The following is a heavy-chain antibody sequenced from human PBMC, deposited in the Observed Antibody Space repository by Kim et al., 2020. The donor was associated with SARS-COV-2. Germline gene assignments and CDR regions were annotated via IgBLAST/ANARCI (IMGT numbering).Heavy chain of an antibody. CDR3: ATAPYLWFGEFAAGY. J-gene: IGHJ4*02. V-gene: IGHV1-24*01. D-gene: IGHD3-10*01. Sequence: ASVKVSCKVSGYTLTELSMHWVRQAPGKGLEWMGGFDPEDGETIYAQKFQGRVTMTEDTSTDTAYMELSSLRSEDTAVYYCATAPYLWFGEFAAGYWGQGTLVTVSS. CDR2: FDPEDGET. CDR1: GYTLTELS.